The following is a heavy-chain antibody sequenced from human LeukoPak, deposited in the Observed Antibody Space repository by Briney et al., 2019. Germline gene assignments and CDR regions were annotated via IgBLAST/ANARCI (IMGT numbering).Heavy chain of an antibody. CDR2: INYSGNT. V-gene: IGHV4-59*08. J-gene: IGHJ4*02. CDR1: GGSTSSHY. CDR3: ARQRGPFCSGSTCYQYHFDY. Sequence: SETLSLTCTVSGGSTSSHYWSWIRHPPGKGLEWIWSINYSGNTNSNPSLKSRVTILVDTSKNQFSLRLSSVTAADTAVYYCARQRGPFCSGSTCYQYHFDYWGQGTLVTVSS. D-gene: IGHD2-15*01.